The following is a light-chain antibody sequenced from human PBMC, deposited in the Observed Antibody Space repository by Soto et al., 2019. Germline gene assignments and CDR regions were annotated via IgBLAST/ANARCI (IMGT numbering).Light chain of an antibody. CDR1: SSDVGGYNF. V-gene: IGLV2-14*03. CDR3: SSYTSSSTLV. Sequence: QSVLTQPASVSGSPGQSITISCTGTSSDVGGYNFVSWFQQHPGKAPKLMIFEVTRRPSGVSNRFSGSKSGNTASLTISGLQPEDEADYYCSSYTSSSTLVFGTGTKVTVL. CDR2: EVT. J-gene: IGLJ1*01.